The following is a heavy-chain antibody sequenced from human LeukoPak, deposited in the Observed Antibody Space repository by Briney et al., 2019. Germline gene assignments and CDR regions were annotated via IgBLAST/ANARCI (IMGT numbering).Heavy chain of an antibody. CDR1: GYTFTGYY. Sequence: GASVKVSCKASGYTFTGYYMHWVRQAPGRGLEWMGRINPNSGGTNYAQKFQGRVTMTRDTSISTAYMELSRLRSDDTAVYYCARDHPYYDFWSGYYRQYYFDYWGQGTLVTVSS. D-gene: IGHD3-3*01. V-gene: IGHV1-2*06. CDR2: INPNSGGT. J-gene: IGHJ4*02. CDR3: ARDHPYYDFWSGYYRQYYFDY.